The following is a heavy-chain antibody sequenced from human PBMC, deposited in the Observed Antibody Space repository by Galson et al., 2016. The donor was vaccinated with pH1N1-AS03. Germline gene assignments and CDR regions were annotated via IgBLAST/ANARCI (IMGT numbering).Heavy chain of an antibody. J-gene: IGHJ4*02. V-gene: IGHV5-51*01. Sequence: QSGAEVKKPGESLKISCKGSGYSFARYWIGWVRQMPGKGLEWMGVTRIDDSDTRYSPSFQGLVTISVDKTFNTAYLQWGSLEASDTAMYYCARDAGTDYFDHWGQGTLVTVPS. D-gene: IGHD6-13*01. CDR3: ARDAGTDYFDH. CDR2: TRIDDSDT. CDR1: GYSFARYW.